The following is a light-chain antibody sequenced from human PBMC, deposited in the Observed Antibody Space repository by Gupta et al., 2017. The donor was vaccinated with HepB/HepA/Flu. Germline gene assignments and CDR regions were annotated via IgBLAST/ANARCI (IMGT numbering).Light chain of an antibody. Sequence: QSVLTPPPSVSAAPGQKVTLSCSGSSSNIGNNYVSWYQQLPGTAPKLLIYENNKRPSGMPDRFSGSKSGTSATLGITGLQTGDEADYYCGTWDSSLSAVVFGGGTKLTVL. CDR1: SSNIGNNY. CDR2: ENN. J-gene: IGLJ2*01. CDR3: GTWDSSLSAVV. V-gene: IGLV1-51*02.